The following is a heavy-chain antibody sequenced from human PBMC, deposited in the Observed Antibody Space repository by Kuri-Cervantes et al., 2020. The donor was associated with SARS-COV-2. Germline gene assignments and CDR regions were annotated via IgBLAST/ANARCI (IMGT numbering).Heavy chain of an antibody. Sequence: ASVKVSCKASGYTFTGYYMHWVRQAPGQGLEWMGWINPNSGGTNYAQKFQGRVTMTGDTSISTAYMELSRLRSDDTAVYYCARPGVDILTGYYEYYYYGMDVWGQGTTVTVSS. V-gene: IGHV1-2*02. CDR2: INPNSGGT. CDR1: GYTFTGYY. J-gene: IGHJ6*02. D-gene: IGHD3-9*01. CDR3: ARPGVDILTGYYEYYYYGMDV.